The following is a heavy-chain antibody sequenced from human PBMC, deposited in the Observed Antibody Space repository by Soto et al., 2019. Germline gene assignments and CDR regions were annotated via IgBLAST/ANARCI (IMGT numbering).Heavy chain of an antibody. D-gene: IGHD5-12*01. J-gene: IGHJ4*02. V-gene: IGHV3-66*01. Sequence: GGSLRLSCAASGFTVSSNYMSWVRQAPGKGLEWVSVIYSGGSTYYADSVKGRFTISRDNSKNTLYLQMNSLRAEDTAVYYCARDNGGYEVEYFDYWGQGTLATVSS. CDR3: ARDNGGYEVEYFDY. CDR2: IYSGGST. CDR1: GFTVSSNY.